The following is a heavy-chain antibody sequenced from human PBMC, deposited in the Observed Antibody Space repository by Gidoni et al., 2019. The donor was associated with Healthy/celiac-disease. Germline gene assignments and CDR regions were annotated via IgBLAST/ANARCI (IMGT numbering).Heavy chain of an antibody. V-gene: IGHV4-38-2*02. CDR3: ARDGRYCSGGSCYAVYWFDP. J-gene: IGHJ5*02. CDR1: GYFISSGYS. Sequence: QVQLQEPGPGLVKPSETLSLTCAVSGYFISSGYSWGWIRQPPGKGLEWIGSIYHSGSTYYNPSLKSRVTISVDTSKNQFSLKLSSVTAADTAVYYCARDGRYCSGGSCYAVYWFDPWGQGTLVTVSS. D-gene: IGHD2-15*01. CDR2: IYHSGST.